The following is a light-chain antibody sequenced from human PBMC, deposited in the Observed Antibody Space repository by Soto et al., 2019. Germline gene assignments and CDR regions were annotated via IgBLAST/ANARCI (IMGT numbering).Light chain of an antibody. J-gene: IGKJ4*01. CDR2: GAY. Sequence: DIVLTQSPGTLSLSPGERATLSCRASETVSGSYLAWYQQKPGQAPRLLIYGAYNRATGIPARFSGSGSGTDFTLTISSLEPEDFAVYYCQQRSNWPLTFGGGTKVDIK. V-gene: IGKV3D-20*02. CDR1: ETVSGSY. CDR3: QQRSNWPLT.